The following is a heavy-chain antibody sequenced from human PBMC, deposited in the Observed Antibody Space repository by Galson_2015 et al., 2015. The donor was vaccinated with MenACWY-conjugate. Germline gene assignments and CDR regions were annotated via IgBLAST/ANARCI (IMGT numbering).Heavy chain of an antibody. CDR2: TYYRPNWFT. CDR1: GDSVSSDSAD. J-gene: IGHJ3*02. Sequence: CAISGDSVSSDSADWNWIRQSPSRGLEWLGRTYYRPNWFTDYAVSVKNRVQITADTSKNRFFLHLNSVTPEDTAVYYCSRGSRISMIKGGPLDVFDIWGQGTMVTVSS. CDR3: SRGSRISMIKGGPLDVFDI. V-gene: IGHV6-1*01. D-gene: IGHD3-22*01.